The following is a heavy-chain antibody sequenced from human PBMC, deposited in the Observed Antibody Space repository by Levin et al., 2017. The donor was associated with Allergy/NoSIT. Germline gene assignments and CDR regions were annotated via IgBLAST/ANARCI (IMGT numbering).Heavy chain of an antibody. D-gene: IGHD1-26*01. CDR2: ISSSSSTI. CDR1: GFTFSSYS. V-gene: IGHV3-48*01. Sequence: GESLKISCAASGFTFSSYSMNWVRQAPGKGLEWVSYISSSSSTIYYADSVKGRFTISRDNAKNSLYLQMNSLRAEDTAVYYCARDIVGAPCYFDYWGQGTLVTVSS. CDR3: ARDIVGAPCYFDY. J-gene: IGHJ4*02.